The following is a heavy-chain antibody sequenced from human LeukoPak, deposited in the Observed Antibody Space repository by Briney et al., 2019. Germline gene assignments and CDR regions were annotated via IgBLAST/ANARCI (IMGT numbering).Heavy chain of an antibody. J-gene: IGHJ5*02. CDR2: INHSGST. CDR1: GGSFSGYY. Sequence: SETLSLTCAVYGGSFSGYYWSWIRQLPGKGLEWIGEINHSGSTNYNPSLKSRVTISVDTSKNQFSLKLSSVTAADTAVYYCARVVTAIPWAQKTLLTLPS. CDR3: ARVVTAIP. D-gene: IGHD2-21*02. V-gene: IGHV4-34*01.